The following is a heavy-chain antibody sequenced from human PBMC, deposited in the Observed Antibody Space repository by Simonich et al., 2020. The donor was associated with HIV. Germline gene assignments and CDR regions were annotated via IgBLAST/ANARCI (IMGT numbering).Heavy chain of an antibody. CDR1: GFTFSGYW. V-gene: IGHV3-74*01. CDR3: ARDGRVDTSLYYFDY. CDR2: INRDGSSK. D-gene: IGHD5-18*01. J-gene: IGHJ4*02. Sequence: EVKLVESGGGLVQPGGSLRLSCAASGFTFSGYWVHWVRQAPGKGMVRVSRINRDGSSKSYADSVKGRFTISRDNAKNTLYLQMNSLRAEDTAVYYCARDGRVDTSLYYFDYWGQGTLVTVSS.